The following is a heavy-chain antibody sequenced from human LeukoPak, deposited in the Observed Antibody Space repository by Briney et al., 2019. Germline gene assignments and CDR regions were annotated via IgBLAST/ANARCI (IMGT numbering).Heavy chain of an antibody. V-gene: IGHV3-11*01. CDR2: ISSSGSTI. J-gene: IGHJ6*02. Sequence: PGGSLRLSCAASGFTFSDYYMSWIRQAPGKGLEWVSYISSSGSTIYYADSVKGRFTISRDNAKNSLYLQMNSLRAEDTAVYYCARLYCGGDCPSLHYYGMDVWGQGTTVTVSS. D-gene: IGHD2-21*02. CDR3: ARLYCGGDCPSLHYYGMDV. CDR1: GFTFSDYY.